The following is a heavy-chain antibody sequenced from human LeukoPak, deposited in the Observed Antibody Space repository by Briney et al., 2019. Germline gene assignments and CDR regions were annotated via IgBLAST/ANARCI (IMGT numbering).Heavy chain of an antibody. D-gene: IGHD3-10*01. CDR2: INHSGST. J-gene: IGHJ6*02. V-gene: IGHV4-34*01. CDR1: GGSFSGYY. Sequence: SETLSLTCAVYGGSFSGYYWSWIRQPPGKGLEWIGEINHSGSTNYSPSPKSRVTISVDTSKNQFSLKLSSVTAADTAVYYCARGGYYGSGSYYTSGYGMDVWGQGTTVTVSS. CDR3: ARGGYYGSGSYYTSGYGMDV.